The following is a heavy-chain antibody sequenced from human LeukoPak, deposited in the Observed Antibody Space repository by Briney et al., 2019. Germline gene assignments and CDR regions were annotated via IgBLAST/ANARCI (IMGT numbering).Heavy chain of an antibody. CDR2: IIPIFGTA. CDR3: ARDNCSGGSCYSRWFDP. Sequence: SVKVSCKASGGTFSSYAISWVRQAPGQGLERMGGIIPIFGTANYAQKFQGRVTITADESTSTAYMELRSLRSDDTAVYYCARDNCSGGSCYSRWFDPWGQGTLVTVSS. CDR1: GGTFSSYA. V-gene: IGHV1-69*13. J-gene: IGHJ5*02. D-gene: IGHD2-15*01.